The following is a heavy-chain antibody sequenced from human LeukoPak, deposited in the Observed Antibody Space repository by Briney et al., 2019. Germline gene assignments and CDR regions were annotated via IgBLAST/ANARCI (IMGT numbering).Heavy chain of an antibody. J-gene: IGHJ4*02. D-gene: IGHD3-16*01. CDR3: AGRSPMITFGGGDY. Sequence: SVKVSCKASGGTFSSYAISWVRQAPGQGLEWMGRIIPIFGTANYAQKFQGRVTITTDESTSTAYMELSSLRSEDTAVYYCAGRSPMITFGGGDYWGQGTLVTVSS. CDR1: GGTFSSYA. CDR2: IIPIFGTA. V-gene: IGHV1-69*05.